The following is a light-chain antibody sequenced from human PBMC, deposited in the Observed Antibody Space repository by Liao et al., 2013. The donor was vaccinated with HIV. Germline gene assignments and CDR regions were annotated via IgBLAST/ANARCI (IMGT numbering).Light chain of an antibody. CDR3: QVWDNSRDHVI. V-gene: IGLV3-21*01. CDR1: NIGSKS. CDR2: YDT. Sequence: SFVLTQPPSVSVAPGKTASITCGGSNIGSKSVHWYQQKPGQAPVLVIYYDTERPSGVPERFSGSKSGNTATLTISRVEVGDEADYYCQVWDNSRDHVIFGGGTKLTVL. J-gene: IGLJ2*01.